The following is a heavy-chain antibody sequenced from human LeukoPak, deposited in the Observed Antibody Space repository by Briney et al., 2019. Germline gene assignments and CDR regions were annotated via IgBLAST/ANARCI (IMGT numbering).Heavy chain of an antibody. J-gene: IGHJ4*02. CDR1: GFTFSSYG. CDR2: IRYDGSNK. CDR3: AKDLTAVAVPGY. Sequence: GGSLRLSCAASGFAASGFTFSSYGMHWVRQAPGKGLEWVAFIRYDGSNKYYADSVKGRFTISRDNSKNTLYVQMNSLRAEDTAVYYCAKDLTAVAVPGYWGQGTLVTVSS. V-gene: IGHV3-30*02. D-gene: IGHD6-19*01.